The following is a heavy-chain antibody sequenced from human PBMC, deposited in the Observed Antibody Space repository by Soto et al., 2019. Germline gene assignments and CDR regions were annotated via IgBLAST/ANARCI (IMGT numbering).Heavy chain of an antibody. D-gene: IGHD1-26*01. J-gene: IGHJ3*02. CDR2: ISSSSSYI. CDR1: GFTFSSYS. V-gene: IGHV3-21*01. CDR3: ARDRAGPWELPVLDAFDI. Sequence: GGSLRLSCAASGFTFSSYSMNWVRQAPGKGLEWVSSISSSSSYIYYADSVKGRFTISRDKAKNSLYLQMNSLRAEDTAVYYCARDRAGPWELPVLDAFDIWGQGTMVTVSS.